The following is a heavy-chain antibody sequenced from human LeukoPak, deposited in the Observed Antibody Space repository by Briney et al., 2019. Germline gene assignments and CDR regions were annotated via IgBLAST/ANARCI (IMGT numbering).Heavy chain of an antibody. CDR2: IYSGGST. CDR1: GFTVSSNY. D-gene: IGHD3-10*01. Sequence: GGSLRLSCAASGFTVSSNYMSWVRQAPGKGLEWVSVIYSGGSTYYADSVKGRFTISRDNSKNTLYLQMNSLRAEDTAVYYCARLVRGVIGYWGQETLVTVSS. V-gene: IGHV3-53*01. J-gene: IGHJ4*02. CDR3: ARLVRGVIGY.